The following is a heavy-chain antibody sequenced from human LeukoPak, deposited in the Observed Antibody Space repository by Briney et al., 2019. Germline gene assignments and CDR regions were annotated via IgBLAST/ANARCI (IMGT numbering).Heavy chain of an antibody. Sequence: PSETLSLTCTVSGGSISSSSYYWGWIRQPPGKGLEWIGSIYYSGSTYYNPSLKSRVTISVDTSKNQFSLKLSSVTAADTAVYYCARDSRGGDYIDYWGQGILVTVSS. V-gene: IGHV4-39*07. CDR3: ARDSRGGDYIDY. CDR1: GGSISSSSYY. D-gene: IGHD3-10*01. J-gene: IGHJ4*02. CDR2: IYYSGST.